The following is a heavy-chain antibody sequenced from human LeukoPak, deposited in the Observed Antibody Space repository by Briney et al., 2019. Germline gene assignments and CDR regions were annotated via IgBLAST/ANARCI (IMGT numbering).Heavy chain of an antibody. J-gene: IGHJ5*01. Sequence: GGSLRLSCAASGFTLSSYAMSWVRQAPGKGLEWVSAISGSGGSTYYADSVKGRYTISRDDSKNTLYLQMNSLRAEDTAVYYCAKDGGYQLSDSWGQGTLVTVSS. D-gene: IGHD2-2*01. V-gene: IGHV3-23*01. CDR3: AKDGGYQLSDS. CDR2: ISGSGGST. CDR1: GFTLSSYA.